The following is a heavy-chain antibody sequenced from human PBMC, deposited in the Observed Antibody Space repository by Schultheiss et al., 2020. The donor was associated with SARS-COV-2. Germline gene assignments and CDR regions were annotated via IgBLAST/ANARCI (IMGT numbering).Heavy chain of an antibody. CDR2: ISSSGSTI. J-gene: IGHJ6*02. V-gene: IGHV3-48*04. CDR3: ARALIGRTTYYYYGMDV. CDR1: GFTFSSYG. D-gene: IGHD4-11*01. Sequence: GGSLRLSCAASGFTFSSYGMHWVRQAPGKGLEWVSYISSSGSTIYYADSVKGRFTISRDNAKKSLFLQMNSLRAEDTAVYYCARALIGRTTYYYYGMDVWGQGTTVTVSS.